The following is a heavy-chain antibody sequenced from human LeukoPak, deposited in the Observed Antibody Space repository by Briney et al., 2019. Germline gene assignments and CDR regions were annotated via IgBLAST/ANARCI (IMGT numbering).Heavy chain of an antibody. V-gene: IGHV3-7*05. CDR2: IKYDGSEK. J-gene: IGHJ4*02. Sequence: GGSLRLSCAASGLSFTTYWMSWVRQTPGKGLEWVANIKYDGSEKYYVDSVKGRLTTSRDNARNSVYLQMNSLTVEDTAVYYCASGGIVGSSTIGRFEYWGQGTLVTVSS. CDR1: GLSFTTYW. D-gene: IGHD1-26*01. CDR3: ASGGIVGSSTIGRFEY.